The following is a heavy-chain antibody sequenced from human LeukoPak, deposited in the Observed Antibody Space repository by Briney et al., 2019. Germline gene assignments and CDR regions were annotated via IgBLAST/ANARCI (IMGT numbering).Heavy chain of an antibody. Sequence: SETLSLTCTVSGGSISSYYWSWIRQPPGKGLEWIGYIYYSGSTNYNPSLKSRVTISVDTSKNQFSLKLSSVTAAGTAVYYCARLVVVVPAARVRGWFDPWGQGTLVTVSS. J-gene: IGHJ5*02. CDR2: IYYSGST. V-gene: IGHV4-59*01. D-gene: IGHD2-2*01. CDR1: GGSISSYY. CDR3: ARLVVVVPAARVRGWFDP.